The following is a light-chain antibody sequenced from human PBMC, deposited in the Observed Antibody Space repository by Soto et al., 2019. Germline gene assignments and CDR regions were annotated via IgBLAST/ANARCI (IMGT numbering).Light chain of an antibody. CDR1: SSNIGSNA. CDR3: AAWDDSLNGPV. V-gene: IGLV1-44*01. J-gene: IGLJ2*01. CDR2: SNN. Sequence: QSVLTQPPSASGTPGQRVTISCSGSSSNIGSNAVNWYQQVPGTAPKLLIYSNNQRPSGVPGRLSGSKSGTSASLAISGLQSEDEADYYCAAWDDSLNGPVFGGRTKLTVL.